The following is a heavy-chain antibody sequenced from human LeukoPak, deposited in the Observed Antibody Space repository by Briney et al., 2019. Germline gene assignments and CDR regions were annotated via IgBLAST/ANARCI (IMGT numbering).Heavy chain of an antibody. CDR3: ARGNWFDP. CDR1: GFSFSSYN. CDR2: ISPSGSAM. Sequence: GGSLRLSCAASGFSFSSYNMNWVRQAPGKGLEWVSYISPSGSAMYYADSVKGRFTISRDNAKNSLFLQMNSLRADDTALYYCARGNWFDPWGQGTLVTVSS. J-gene: IGHJ5*02. V-gene: IGHV3-48*04.